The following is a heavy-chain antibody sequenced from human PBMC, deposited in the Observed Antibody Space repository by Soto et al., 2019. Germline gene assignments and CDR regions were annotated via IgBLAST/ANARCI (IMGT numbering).Heavy chain of an antibody. J-gene: IGHJ4*02. V-gene: IGHV3-30*18. D-gene: IGHD1-26*01. CDR2: ISYDGSNT. CDR3: AKEGGLSGSYYISSSYYFDY. Sequence: PGGSLRLSCAASGFTFSSYWMSWVRQAPGKGLEWVAIISYDGSNTYYADSVKGRFTIPRDNSKNTLYLQMNSLRAEDTSVYYCAKEGGLSGSYYISSSYYFDYWGQGTLVTVSS. CDR1: GFTFSSYW.